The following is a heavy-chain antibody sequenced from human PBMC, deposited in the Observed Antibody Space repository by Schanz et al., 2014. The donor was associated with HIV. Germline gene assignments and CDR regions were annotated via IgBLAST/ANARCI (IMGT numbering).Heavy chain of an antibody. CDR1: GFTFSSYG. D-gene: IGHD3-9*01. CDR2: ISYDGSNK. CDR3: AKDSTYDMLAGYYKGGNWFDP. Sequence: QVQLVESGGGVVQPGRSLRLSCAASGFTFSSYGMHWVRQAPGKGLEWVSVISYDGSNKYYADSVKGRFTISRDNSKNALYLQMNSLRAEDTAVYYCAKDSTYDMLAGYYKGGNWFDPWGQGTLVTVSS. J-gene: IGHJ5*02. V-gene: IGHV3-30*18.